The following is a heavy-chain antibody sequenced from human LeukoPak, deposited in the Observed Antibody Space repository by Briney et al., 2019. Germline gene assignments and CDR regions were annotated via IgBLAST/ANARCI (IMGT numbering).Heavy chain of an antibody. V-gene: IGHV3-21*01. CDR2: ISSSSSYI. CDR3: ARDTILIAATHFDY. Sequence: GGSLRLSCAASGFTFSGYSMNWVRQAPGKGLEWVSSISSSSSYIYYADSVKGRFTISRDNAKNSLYLQMNSLRAEDTAVYYCARDTILIAATHFDYWGQGTLVTVSS. D-gene: IGHD3-9*01. J-gene: IGHJ4*02. CDR1: GFTFSGYS.